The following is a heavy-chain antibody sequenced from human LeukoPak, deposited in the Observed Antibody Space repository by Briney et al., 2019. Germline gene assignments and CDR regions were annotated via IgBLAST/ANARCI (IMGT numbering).Heavy chain of an antibody. J-gene: IGHJ4*02. Sequence: GGSLRLSCAASGNYWMHWVRQAPGKGLVWVSHINSDGSWTSYADSVKGRFTISKDNAKNTVYLQMNSLRAGDTAVYYCVSFYETYWGRGTLVTVSS. CDR3: VSFYETY. D-gene: IGHD2/OR15-2a*01. V-gene: IGHV3-74*01. CDR1: GNYW. CDR2: INSDGSWT.